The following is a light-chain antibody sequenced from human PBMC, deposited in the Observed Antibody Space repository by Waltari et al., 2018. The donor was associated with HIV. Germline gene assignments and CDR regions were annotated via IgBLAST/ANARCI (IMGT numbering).Light chain of an antibody. CDR3: QVWDFTTDHVV. J-gene: IGLJ3*02. Sequence: SYILTQSPSVSVAPGQTAKISCGGDNVGSKRVHWYQQKPGQAPLLVIYDDAARPSGIPARCSGSNAGNTATLTITRVEVGDEADYYCQVWDFTTDHVVFGGGTKLTVL. V-gene: IGLV3-21*02. CDR1: NVGSKR. CDR2: DDA.